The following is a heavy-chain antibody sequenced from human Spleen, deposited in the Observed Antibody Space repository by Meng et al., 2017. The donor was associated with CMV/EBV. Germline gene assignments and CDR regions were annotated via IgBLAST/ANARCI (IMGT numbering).Heavy chain of an antibody. CDR2: IKSKTDGGTT. CDR3: TTEPAGYRYGSVYY. D-gene: IGHD5-18*01. CDR1: GFSFNYAW. J-gene: IGHJ4*02. Sequence: GGSLRLSCAASGFSFNYAWMSWVRQAPGKGLEWVGRIKSKTDGGTTDYAAPVKGRFTISRDDSKTTMYLQMNSLKTEDTAVYYCTTEPAGYRYGSVYYWGQGTLVTVSS. V-gene: IGHV3-15*01.